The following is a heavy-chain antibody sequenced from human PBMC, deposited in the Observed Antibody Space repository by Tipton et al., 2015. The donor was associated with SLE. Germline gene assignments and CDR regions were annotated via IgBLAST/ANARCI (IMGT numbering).Heavy chain of an antibody. CDR3: ARQGPLWYYYYYMDV. CDR2: IYGSGST. J-gene: IGHJ6*03. V-gene: IGHV4-59*08. CDR1: GASMTNNY. D-gene: IGHD3-10*01. Sequence: TLSLTCTVSGASMTNNYWSWIRQPPGQGLEWIGYIYGSGSTNYNPSLKSRVTISVDTSKNQFSLKLSSVTAADTAVYYCARQGPLWYYYYYMDVWGKGTTVTVSS.